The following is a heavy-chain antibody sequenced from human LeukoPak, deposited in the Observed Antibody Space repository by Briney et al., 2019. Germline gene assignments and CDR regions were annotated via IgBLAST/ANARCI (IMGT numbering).Heavy chain of an antibody. J-gene: IGHJ4*02. Sequence: GGSLRLSCSASGFSFSSYWMHWVRQAPGKGLVWVSRINSDGSSTSYADSVKGRFTISRDNAKNTLYLQMNSLRAEDTAVYYCARARYCGGDCYWAFDYWGQGTLVTVSS. CDR2: INSDGSST. CDR3: ARARYCGGDCYWAFDY. V-gene: IGHV3-74*01. D-gene: IGHD2-21*02. CDR1: GFSFSSYW.